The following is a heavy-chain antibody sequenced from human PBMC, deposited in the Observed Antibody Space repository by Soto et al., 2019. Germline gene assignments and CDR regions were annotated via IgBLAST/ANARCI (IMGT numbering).Heavy chain of an antibody. V-gene: IGHV4-59*01. CDR3: ARDLWGYCGTDCYPLDV. CDR2: LYNAGST. Sequence: QVRLQESGPGLVKPSETLSLTCTVSGGSISRYYWSWIRQPPGKGLEWIGYLYNAGSTIYNPSLKSLVTISVDMSQNQFSLNLNYVTAADTAVYYCARDLWGYCGTDCYPLDVWGQGTTVTVSS. J-gene: IGHJ6*02. D-gene: IGHD2-21*02. CDR1: GGSISRYY.